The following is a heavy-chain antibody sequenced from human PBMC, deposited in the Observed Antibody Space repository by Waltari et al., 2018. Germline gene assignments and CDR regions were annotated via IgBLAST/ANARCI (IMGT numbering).Heavy chain of an antibody. CDR1: GGSFSGYY. J-gene: IGHJ3*02. D-gene: IGHD3-16*02. V-gene: IGHV4-34*01. Sequence: QVQLQQWGAGLLKPSETLSLTCAVYGGSFSGYYWSWIRQPPGKGLEWIGEINHSGSTNYNTSLKGRINISVDTSKSQFSRKLSFVTAADTAVYYCARDRGLRRLSTFEIWGQGTMVTVSS. CDR2: INHSGST. CDR3: ARDRGLRRLSTFEI.